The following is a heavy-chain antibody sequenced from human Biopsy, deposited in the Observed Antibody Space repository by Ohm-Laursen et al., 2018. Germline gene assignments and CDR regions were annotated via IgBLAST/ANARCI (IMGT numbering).Heavy chain of an antibody. CDR2: INQSGST. CDR1: GRTFSDYR. D-gene: IGHD4-17*01. V-gene: IGHV4-34*08. Sequence: VTLSLTCVVFGRTFSDYRWTWIRQPPGKGLEWIGQINQSGSTNYNPSLKSRVTISADASKYEFSLRLTSVTAADTAVYFCGNEVYGRDYWGLGARVTVSS. CDR3: GNEVYGRDY. J-gene: IGHJ4*02.